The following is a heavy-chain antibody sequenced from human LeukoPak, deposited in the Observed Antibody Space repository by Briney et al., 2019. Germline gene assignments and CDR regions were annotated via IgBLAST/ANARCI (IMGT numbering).Heavy chain of an antibody. Sequence: SVKVSCKASGGTFSSYAISWVRQAPGQGLEWMGGIIPIFGTANYAQKFQGRVTITADKSTSTAYMELSSLRSEDTAVYYCARDNTGYSSGWYQFDYWGQGTLVTVSS. CDR1: GGTFSSYA. J-gene: IGHJ4*02. CDR3: ARDNTGYSSGWYQFDY. D-gene: IGHD6-19*01. CDR2: IIPIFGTA. V-gene: IGHV1-69*06.